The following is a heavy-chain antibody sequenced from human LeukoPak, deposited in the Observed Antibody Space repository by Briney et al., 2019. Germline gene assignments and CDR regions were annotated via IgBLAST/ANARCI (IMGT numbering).Heavy chain of an antibody. CDR3: ARGALGGNPYDYGMDV. Sequence: PGGSLRLSCAASGFTFSSYAMSWVRQAPGQGLEWVSVISASGGRTSYADSVKGRFTVSRDNSKNTLYLQMNSLRAEDTAVYYCARGALGGNPYDYGMDVWGQGTTVTVSS. CDR2: ISASGGRT. CDR1: GFTFSSYA. J-gene: IGHJ6*02. V-gene: IGHV3-23*01. D-gene: IGHD4-23*01.